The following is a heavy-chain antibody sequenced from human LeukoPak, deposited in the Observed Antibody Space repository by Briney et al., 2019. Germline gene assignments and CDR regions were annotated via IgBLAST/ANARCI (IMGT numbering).Heavy chain of an antibody. CDR2: INHSGST. V-gene: IGHV4-34*01. Sequence: SETLSLTCAVYGGSFSGYYWSWTRQPPGKGLEWIGEINHSGSTNYNPSLKSRVTISVDTSKNQFSLKLSSVTAADTAVYYCATFPCSSTSCYIDYWGQGTLVTVSS. CDR3: ATFPCSSTSCYIDY. CDR1: GGSFSGYY. J-gene: IGHJ4*02. D-gene: IGHD2-2*02.